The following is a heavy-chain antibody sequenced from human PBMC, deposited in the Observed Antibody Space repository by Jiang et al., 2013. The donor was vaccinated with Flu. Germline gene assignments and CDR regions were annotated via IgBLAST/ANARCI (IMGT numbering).Heavy chain of an antibody. CDR3: ARDRKADYYDSSGYYGGYYYGMDV. CDR2: INPSGGST. Sequence: EVKKPGASVKVSCKASGYTFTSYYMHWVRQAPGQGLEWMGIINPSGGSTSYAQKFQGRVTMTRDTSTSTVYMELSSLRSEDTAVYYCARDRKADYYDSSGYYGGYYYGMDVWGKGTTVTVSS. V-gene: IGHV1-46*01. J-gene: IGHJ6*04. CDR1: GYTFTSYY. D-gene: IGHD3-22*01.